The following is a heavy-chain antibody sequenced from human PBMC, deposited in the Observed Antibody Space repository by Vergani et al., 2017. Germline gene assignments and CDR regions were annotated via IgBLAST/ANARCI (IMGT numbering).Heavy chain of an antibody. CDR2: IWYDGSNK. CDR3: AKDLYCSGGSCYHNWFDP. D-gene: IGHD2-15*01. CDR1: GFTFSSYG. V-gene: IGHV3-33*06. J-gene: IGHJ5*02. Sequence: QVQLVESGGGVVQPGRSLRLSCAASGFTFSSYGMHWVRQAPGKGLEWVAVIWYDGSNKYYADSVKGRFTISRDNSKNTLYLQMNSLRAEDTAVYYCAKDLYCSGGSCYHNWFDPWGQGTLVTVSS.